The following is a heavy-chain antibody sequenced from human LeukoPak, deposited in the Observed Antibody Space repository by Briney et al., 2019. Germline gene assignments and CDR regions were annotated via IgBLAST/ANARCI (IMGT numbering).Heavy chain of an antibody. D-gene: IGHD6-6*01. Sequence: GSLRLSCAASGFTFSSYATSWVRQPPGKGLEWIGEINHSGSTNYNPSLKSRVTISVDTSKNQFSLKLSSVTAADTAVYYCASLRYDSSSSGPGLGHDYWGQGTLVTVSS. J-gene: IGHJ4*02. V-gene: IGHV4-34*01. CDR2: INHSGST. CDR1: GFTFSSYA. CDR3: ASLRYDSSSSGPGLGHDY.